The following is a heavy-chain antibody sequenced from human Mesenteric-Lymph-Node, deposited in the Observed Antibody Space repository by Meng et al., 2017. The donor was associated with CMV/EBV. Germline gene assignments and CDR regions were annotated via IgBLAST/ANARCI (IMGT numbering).Heavy chain of an antibody. CDR1: GFTFSSYS. J-gene: IGHJ4*02. Sequence: GESLKISCAASGFTFSSYSMNWVRQAPGKGLEWVSSISSSSSYIYYADSVKGRFTISRDNAKNSLYLQMNSLRAEDTAVYYCARDRGSGWYEAPHFWGQGTLVTVSS. CDR3: ARDRGSGWYEAPHF. CDR2: ISSSSSYI. V-gene: IGHV3-21*01. D-gene: IGHD6-19*01.